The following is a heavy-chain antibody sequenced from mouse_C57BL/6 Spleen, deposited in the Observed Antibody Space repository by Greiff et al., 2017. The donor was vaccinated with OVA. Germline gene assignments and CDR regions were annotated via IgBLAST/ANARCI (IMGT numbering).Heavy chain of an antibody. Sequence: QVQLKESGAELVRPGASVTLSCKASGYTFTDYEMHWVKQTPVHGLEWIGAIDPETGGTAYNQKFKGKAILTADKSSSTAYMELRSLTSEDSAVYYCTRGYYSNLYFDYWGQGTTLTVSS. CDR3: TRGYYSNLYFDY. V-gene: IGHV1-15*01. CDR2: IDPETGGT. CDR1: GYTFTDYE. D-gene: IGHD2-5*01. J-gene: IGHJ2*01.